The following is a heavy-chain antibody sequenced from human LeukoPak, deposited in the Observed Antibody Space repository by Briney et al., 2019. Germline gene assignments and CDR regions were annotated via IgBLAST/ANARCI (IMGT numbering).Heavy chain of an antibody. Sequence: GGSLRLSCAASGFTFSIYVMTWVRQAPGKGLEWVSSISSSSSYIYYADSVKGRFTISRDNAKNSLYLQMNSLRAEDTAEYYCASGLRYCSSTSCPEDYWGQGTLVTVSS. D-gene: IGHD2-2*01. V-gene: IGHV3-21*01. CDR1: GFTFSIYV. J-gene: IGHJ4*02. CDR3: ASGLRYCSSTSCPEDY. CDR2: ISSSSSYI.